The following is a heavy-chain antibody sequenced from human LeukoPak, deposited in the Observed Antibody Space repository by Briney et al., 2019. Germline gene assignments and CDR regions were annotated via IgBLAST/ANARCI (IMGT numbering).Heavy chain of an antibody. Sequence: GGSLRLSCAASGFTFSSYWMHWVRQAPGKGQVWVSRINSDGSSTSYADSVKGRFTISRDNAKNTLYLQMNSLRAEDTAVYYCARRGDYIAAAGYDYWGQGTLVTVSS. CDR3: ARRGDYIAAAGYDY. V-gene: IGHV3-74*01. J-gene: IGHJ4*02. CDR2: INSDGSST. CDR1: GFTFSSYW. D-gene: IGHD6-13*01.